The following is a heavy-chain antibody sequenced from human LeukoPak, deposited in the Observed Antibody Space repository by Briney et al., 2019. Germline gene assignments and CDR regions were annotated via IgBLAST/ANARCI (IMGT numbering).Heavy chain of an antibody. Sequence: GGSLRLSCAVSGFAFSSYWMTWVRQVPGKGLQWVANINQDGREKYYMDSMKGRLNISRDNTENSVFLQLTSLRPEDTGIYFCAKGRDYGDCWGQGTLVAVSS. V-gene: IGHV3-7*01. CDR3: AKGRDYGDC. CDR1: GFAFSSYW. CDR2: INQDGREK. J-gene: IGHJ4*02.